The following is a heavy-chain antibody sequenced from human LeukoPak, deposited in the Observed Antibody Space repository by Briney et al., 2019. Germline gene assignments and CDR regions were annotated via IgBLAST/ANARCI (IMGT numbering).Heavy chain of an antibody. V-gene: IGHV3-23*01. D-gene: IGHD5-12*01. J-gene: IGHJ5*02. CDR2: ISGSGGTT. CDR1: GFTFSNYV. CDR3: AKDPVATIDWFDP. Sequence: GRSLRLSCAASGFTFSNYVLHWVRQAPGKGLEWVSSISGSGGTTYYADSVKGRFTISRDNSKNTLYLQMNSLRAEDTALYYCAKDPVATIDWFDPWGQGTLVTVSS.